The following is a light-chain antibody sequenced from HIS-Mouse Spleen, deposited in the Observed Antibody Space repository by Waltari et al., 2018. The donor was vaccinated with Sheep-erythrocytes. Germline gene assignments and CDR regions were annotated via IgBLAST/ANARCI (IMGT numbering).Light chain of an antibody. Sequence: QSALTQPRSVSGSPGQSVPISCTGTSSDVGGYNYVPWYPQHPGKAPKLMIYDVSKRPSGVPDRFSGSKSGNTASLTISGLQAEDEADYYCCSYAGSYNHVFATGTKVTVL. CDR2: DVS. CDR1: SSDVGGYNY. CDR3: CSYAGSYNHV. V-gene: IGLV2-11*01. J-gene: IGLJ1*01.